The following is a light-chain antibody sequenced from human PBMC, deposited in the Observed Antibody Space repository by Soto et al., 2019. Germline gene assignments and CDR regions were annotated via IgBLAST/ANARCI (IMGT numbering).Light chain of an antibody. CDR1: SSNIGTYT. CDR3: AAWDDRVNGVV. CDR2: TYD. J-gene: IGLJ2*01. Sequence: QSVLTQPPSGSGTLGHSITIFCSCSSSNIGTYTLNWYQHLPGTAPKLLFSTYDQRPSGVADRFSGSKSGTSASLAISGLQSEDEADYYCAAWDDRVNGVVFGGGTKLPVL. V-gene: IGLV1-44*01.